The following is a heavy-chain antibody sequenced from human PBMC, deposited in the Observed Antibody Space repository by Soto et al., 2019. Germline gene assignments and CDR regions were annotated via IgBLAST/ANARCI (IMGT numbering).Heavy chain of an antibody. J-gene: IGHJ5*01. CDR1: GYTLTELS. V-gene: IGHV1-24*01. CDR3: ARATWGYQFDS. Sequence: ASVKVSCKVSGYTLTELSMHWVRQAPGKGLERMGGFDPEDGETIYAQKFQGRVTITADKSTTTAYMEVNSLRVEDTAVYYCARATWGYQFDSWGPGTLVTVSS. D-gene: IGHD2-2*01. CDR2: FDPEDGET.